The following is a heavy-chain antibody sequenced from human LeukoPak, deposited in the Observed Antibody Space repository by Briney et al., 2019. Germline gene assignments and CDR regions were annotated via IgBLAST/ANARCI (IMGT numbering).Heavy chain of an antibody. J-gene: IGHJ4*02. CDR2: ISGSGGST. D-gene: IGHD2-15*01. Sequence: GGSLRLSCAASGFIFNNYAISWVRQAPGKGLEWVSGISGSGGSTHYADSVKGRFAISRDNSKNTLYLQMNSLRAEDTAIYYCAKADIVVVVAATCFDYWGQGTLVTVSS. V-gene: IGHV3-23*01. CDR3: AKADIVVVVAATCFDY. CDR1: GFIFNNYA.